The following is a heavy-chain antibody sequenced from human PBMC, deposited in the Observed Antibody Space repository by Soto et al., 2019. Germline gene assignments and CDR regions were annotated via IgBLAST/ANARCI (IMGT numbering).Heavy chain of an antibody. Sequence: SETLSLTCTVSGGSISSYYWSWIRQPPGKGLEWIGYIYYSGSTNYNPSLKSRVTISVDTSKNQFSLKLSSVTAADTAVYYCARFIAAGRPPEHLTRHKNWFDPWGQGTLVTVSS. CDR1: GGSISSYY. CDR2: IYYSGST. D-gene: IGHD5-12*01. J-gene: IGHJ5*02. CDR3: ARFIAAGRPPEHLTRHKNWFDP. V-gene: IGHV4-59*01.